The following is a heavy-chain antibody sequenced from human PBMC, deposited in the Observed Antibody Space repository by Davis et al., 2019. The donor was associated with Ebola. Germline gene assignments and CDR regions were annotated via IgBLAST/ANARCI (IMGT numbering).Heavy chain of an antibody. D-gene: IGHD6-19*01. CDR3: ARDPDTSGYYSWFDP. J-gene: IGHJ5*02. CDR1: GFTLSGYD. Sequence: GGSLRLSCAASGFTLSGYDMNWVRQAPGKGLEWVAGIWNHGNDWLYADSVKGRFTISRDNSKNTLYLQMNSLRVEDTAVYYCARDPDTSGYYSWFDPWGQGTLVTVSS. V-gene: IGHV3-33*01. CDR2: IWNHGNDW.